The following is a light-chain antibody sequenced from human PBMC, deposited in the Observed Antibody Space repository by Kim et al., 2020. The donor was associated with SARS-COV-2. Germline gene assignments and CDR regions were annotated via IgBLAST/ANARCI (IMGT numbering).Light chain of an antibody. J-gene: IGLJ2*01. CDR3: NSRDSSDNHLGL. V-gene: IGLV3-19*01. Sequence: SSELTQDPAVSVALGQTVRITCQGDSLRSYYASWYQQKPRQAPVLVIYAKNIRPSGIPDRFSGSSSGNTASLTITGAQAEDEADYYCNSRDSSDNHLGLFGGGTQLTVL. CDR2: AKN. CDR1: SLRSYY.